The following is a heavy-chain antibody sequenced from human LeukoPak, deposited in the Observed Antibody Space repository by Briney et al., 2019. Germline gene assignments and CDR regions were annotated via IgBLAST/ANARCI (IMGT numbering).Heavy chain of an antibody. CDR1: GFTFSSYA. CDR2: ISGSGGST. D-gene: IGHD2-2*02. CDR3: AKQCPSSSTSCYNFDY. Sequence: GGSLRLSCAASGFTFSSYAMSWVRQAPGKGLEWVSAISGSGGSTYYADSVKGRFTISRDNSKNTLYLQMNSLGAEDTAVYYCAKQCPSSSTSCYNFDYWGQGTLVTVSS. V-gene: IGHV3-23*01. J-gene: IGHJ4*02.